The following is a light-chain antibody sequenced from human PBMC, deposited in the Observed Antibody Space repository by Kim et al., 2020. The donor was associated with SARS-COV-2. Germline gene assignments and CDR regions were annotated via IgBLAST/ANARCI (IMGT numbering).Light chain of an antibody. CDR1: SSNIGSHT. CDR3: AAWDDSLNAVV. CDR2: ANN. V-gene: IGLV1-44*01. Sequence: GQRVTIYCSGSSSNIGSHTVNWCQLLPGTAPKLLIYANNQRPSGVPDRFSGSKSGTSASLAISGLQSEDEADFYCAAWDDSLNAVVFGGGTQLTVL. J-gene: IGLJ2*01.